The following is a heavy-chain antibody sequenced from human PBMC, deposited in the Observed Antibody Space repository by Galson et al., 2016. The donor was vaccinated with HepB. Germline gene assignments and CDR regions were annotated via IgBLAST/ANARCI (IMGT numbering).Heavy chain of an antibody. D-gene: IGHD5-18*01. CDR3: ARELQLLTSPGS. CDR1: GFTVSSYS. J-gene: IGHJ5*02. Sequence: SLRLSCAGSGFTVSSYSMNWVRQAPGKGLEWVSYISSAISTIYYSDSVKGRFTISRDNAKKSLYLQMNTLRAEDTAVYYCARELQLLTSPGSWGQGTLVTVS. CDR2: ISSAISTI. V-gene: IGHV3-48*01.